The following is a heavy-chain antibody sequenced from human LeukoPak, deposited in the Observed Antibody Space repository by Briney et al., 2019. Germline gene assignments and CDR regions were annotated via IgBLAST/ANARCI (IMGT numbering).Heavy chain of an antibody. V-gene: IGHV3-48*04. Sequence: GGSLRLSCAASGFTFSSYSMNWVRQAPGKGLEWVSYISSSSSTIYYADSVKGRFTISRDNAKNSLYLQMNSLRADDTAVYYCAKYRTRVQSSGWSFDYWGQGTLVTVSS. CDR2: ISSSSSTI. J-gene: IGHJ4*02. CDR3: AKYRTRVQSSGWSFDY. CDR1: GFTFSSYS. D-gene: IGHD6-19*01.